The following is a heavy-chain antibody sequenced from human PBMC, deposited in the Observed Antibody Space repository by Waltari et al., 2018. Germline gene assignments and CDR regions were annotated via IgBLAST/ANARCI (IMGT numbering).Heavy chain of an antibody. CDR2: IYSGGST. V-gene: IGHV3-53*01. CDR3: ASTSARAAAGYYFDY. J-gene: IGHJ4*02. CDR1: GFTVSSNY. D-gene: IGHD6-13*01. Sequence: EVQLVESGGGLIQPGGSLRLSCAASGFTVSSNYMSWVRQAPGKGLEWVSVIYSGGSTYYADSVKGRFTISRDNSKNTLYLQMNSLRAEDTAVYYCASTSARAAAGYYFDYWGQGTLVTVSS.